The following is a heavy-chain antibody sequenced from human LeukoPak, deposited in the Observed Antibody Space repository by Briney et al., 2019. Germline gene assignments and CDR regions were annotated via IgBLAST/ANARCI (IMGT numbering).Heavy chain of an antibody. CDR2: ISGSGGST. J-gene: IGHJ4*02. Sequence: GGSLRLSCAASGFTFSSYAMSWVRQAPGKGLEGVSGISGSGGSTYYADSVRGRFTISRDNSKNTLHLQMDSLRAEDTAIYYCAKGDDDYGTRYFDYWGQGTLVTVSS. CDR3: AKGDDDYGTRYFDY. D-gene: IGHD4-17*01. CDR1: GFTFSSYA. V-gene: IGHV3-23*01.